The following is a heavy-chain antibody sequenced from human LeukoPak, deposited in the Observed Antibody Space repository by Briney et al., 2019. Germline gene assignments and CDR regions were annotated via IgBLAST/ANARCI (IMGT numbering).Heavy chain of an antibody. CDR3: AAVGWLRFSYFDS. CDR1: GYTLTNYY. D-gene: IGHD5-12*01. V-gene: IGHV1-46*01. CDR2: INPTGSST. J-gene: IGHJ4*02. Sequence: ASVKVSCKASGYTLTNYYMHWVRQAPGQGLEWMGLINPTGSSTNYAQKFRGRVTMTRDTSTSTVYMELSSLRSEDTAVYYCAAVGWLRFSYFDSWGQGTLVTVSA.